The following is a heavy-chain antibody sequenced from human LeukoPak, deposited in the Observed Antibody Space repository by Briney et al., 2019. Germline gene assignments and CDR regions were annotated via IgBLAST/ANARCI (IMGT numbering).Heavy chain of an antibody. D-gene: IGHD1-7*01. CDR1: GGSFSGYY. CDR2: INHRGST. CDR3: ARGNYDYFDY. J-gene: IGHJ4*02. Sequence: PSETLSLTCAVYGGSFSGYYWSWIRQPPGKGLEWVGYINHRGSTNYNPSLKSRVTISLDTSKNQFSLKLSSVTAADTAVYYCARGNYDYFDYWGQGTLVTVSS. V-gene: IGHV4-34*01.